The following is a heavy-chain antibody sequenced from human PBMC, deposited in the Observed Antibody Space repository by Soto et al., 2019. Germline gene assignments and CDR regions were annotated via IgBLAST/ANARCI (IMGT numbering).Heavy chain of an antibody. Sequence: QVQLVQSGAEVKKPGSSVKVSCKASGDTFSNYTINWVRQAPGQGLEWMGRIFPILGITNYAQKFQGRVTLTADKSTSTACMELSSLRSEDTAVYYCARGVSGESFSYYFDYWGQGILVTVSS. CDR3: ARGVSGESFSYYFDY. J-gene: IGHJ4*02. V-gene: IGHV1-69*02. D-gene: IGHD3-10*01. CDR2: IFPILGIT. CDR1: GDTFSNYT.